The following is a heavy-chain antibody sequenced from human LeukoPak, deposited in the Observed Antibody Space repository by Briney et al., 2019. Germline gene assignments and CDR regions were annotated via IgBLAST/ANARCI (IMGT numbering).Heavy chain of an antibody. V-gene: IGHV3-53*01. CDR1: GFTVSSNY. CDR3: AREAGGIYLDY. J-gene: IGHJ4*02. Sequence: GGSLRLSCAASGFTVSSNYMSWVRQAPGKGLEWVSVIYSGGSTYYAGSVKGRFTISRDNSKNTLYLQMNSLRAEDTAVYYCAREAGGIYLDYWGQGTLVTVSS. CDR2: IYSGGST. D-gene: IGHD3-16*01.